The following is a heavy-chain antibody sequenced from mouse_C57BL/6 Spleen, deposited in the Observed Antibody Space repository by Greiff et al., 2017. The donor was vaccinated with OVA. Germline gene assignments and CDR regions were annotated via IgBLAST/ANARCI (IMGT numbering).Heavy chain of an antibody. Sequence: VQLKQSGPVLVKPGASVKMSCKASGYTFTDYYMNWVKQSHGKSLEWIGVINPYNGGPSYNQKFKGKATLTVDKSSSTAYMELNSLTSEDSAVYYCERRGGSSPYWYIDVWGTGTTVTVSS. J-gene: IGHJ1*03. CDR2: INPYNGGP. V-gene: IGHV1-19*01. CDR1: GYTFTDYY. CDR3: ERRGGSSPYWYIDV. D-gene: IGHD1-1*01.